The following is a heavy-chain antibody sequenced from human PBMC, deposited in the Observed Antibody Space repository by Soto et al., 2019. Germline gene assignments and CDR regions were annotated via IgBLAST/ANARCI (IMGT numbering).Heavy chain of an antibody. Sequence: TLSLTCTVSGGSISSGGYYWSWIRQHPGKGLEWIGYIYYSGSTYYNPSLKSRVTISVDTSKNQFSLKLSSVTAADTAVYYCARGGIAAAAPPDYWGQGTLVTVS. CDR3: ARGGIAAAAPPDY. D-gene: IGHD6-13*01. CDR2: IYYSGST. V-gene: IGHV4-31*03. CDR1: GGSISSGGYY. J-gene: IGHJ4*02.